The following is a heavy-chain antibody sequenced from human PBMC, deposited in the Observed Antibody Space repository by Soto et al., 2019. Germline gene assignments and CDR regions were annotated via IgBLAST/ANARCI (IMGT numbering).Heavy chain of an antibody. CDR3: GSVRPSGYVLS. J-gene: IGHJ5*02. Sequence: SETLSLTFTVSGGSLSSHYWTWIRQSPGKGLEWIGYVYFSGNTNYNPSLKSRVTISIDTSKNQFSLRLASVTAADTAFYYCGSVRPSGYVLSWGQGTLVTVSS. D-gene: IGHD6-25*01. CDR1: GGSLSSHY. V-gene: IGHV4-59*11. CDR2: VYFSGNT.